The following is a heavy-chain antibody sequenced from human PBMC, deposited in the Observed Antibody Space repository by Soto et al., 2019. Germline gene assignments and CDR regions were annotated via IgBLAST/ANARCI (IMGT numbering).Heavy chain of an antibody. V-gene: IGHV3-74*01. J-gene: IGHJ6*02. CDR1: GFSFSTYW. CDR2: IKFDGSII. D-gene: IGHD3-10*01. Sequence: GGSLRLSCAASGFSFSTYWMHWVRQAPGKGLVWVTRIKFDGSIINYADSVRGRFTISRDNAKNTVYLQMNSLTAEDTGVYYCARGIKNYYGVDVWGQGTTVTVSS. CDR3: ARGIKNYYGVDV.